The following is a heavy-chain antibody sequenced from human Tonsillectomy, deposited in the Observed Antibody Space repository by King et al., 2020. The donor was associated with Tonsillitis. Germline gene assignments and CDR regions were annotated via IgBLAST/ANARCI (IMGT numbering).Heavy chain of an antibody. J-gene: IGHJ4*02. D-gene: IGHD5-12*01. Sequence: QLVQSGAEVKKPGASVKVSCKASGYTFTGHFMDWVRQAPGQGLEWMGWTHPNGGGTKYAQKFQGRGTMTRDTSISTAHMELSRLRSDDTAVYYCARGDRYSGYDSLDYWGQGTLVTVSS. CDR1: GYTFTGHF. CDR2: THPNGGGT. V-gene: IGHV1-2*02. CDR3: ARGDRYSGYDSLDY.